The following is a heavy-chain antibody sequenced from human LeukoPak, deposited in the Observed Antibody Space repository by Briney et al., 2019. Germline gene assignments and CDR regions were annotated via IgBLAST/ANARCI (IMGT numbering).Heavy chain of an antibody. Sequence: PSETLSLTCAVYEGTLSGYFWSWVRQPPGKGLEWIGEISIAGEINYNPSLRSRATISMDTTKNQFSLTLSSAIVADTALYHCVRQIGSGAFDLWGRDRVVIVSS. J-gene: IGHJ3*01. CDR2: ISIAGEI. V-gene: IGHV4-34*01. D-gene: IGHD2-2*03. CDR3: VRQIGSGAFDL. CDR1: EGTLSGYF.